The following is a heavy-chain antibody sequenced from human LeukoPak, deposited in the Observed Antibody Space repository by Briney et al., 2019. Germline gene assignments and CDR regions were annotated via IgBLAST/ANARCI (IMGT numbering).Heavy chain of an antibody. Sequence: SETLSLTCTVSGGSIISYYWSCIRQSPGKGLEWIGYVHYSGSTNYNPSLKRRVAISVDPSGNGFSLNLSSVTAADTAAYYCARIYYDRSGYYLFDHWGQGTLVTVSS. CDR2: VHYSGST. V-gene: IGHV4-59*08. CDR1: GGSIISYY. J-gene: IGHJ4*02. CDR3: ARIYYDRSGYYLFDH. D-gene: IGHD3-22*01.